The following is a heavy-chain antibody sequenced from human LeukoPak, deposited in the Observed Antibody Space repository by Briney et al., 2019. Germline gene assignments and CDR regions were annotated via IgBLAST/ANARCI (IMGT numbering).Heavy chain of an antibody. CDR3: ARDDDDYSNSGPLDY. CDR1: GFTFSSYS. J-gene: IGHJ4*02. D-gene: IGHD4-11*01. CDR2: ISSGSRTK. Sequence: GGSLRLSCGASGFTFSSYSMNWVRQAPRKGLEWVSYISSGSRTKFYADSVKGRFTISRDNAKNSLYLQMNSLRAEDTAVYFCARDDDDYSNSGPLDYWGQGTLVTVSS. V-gene: IGHV3-48*01.